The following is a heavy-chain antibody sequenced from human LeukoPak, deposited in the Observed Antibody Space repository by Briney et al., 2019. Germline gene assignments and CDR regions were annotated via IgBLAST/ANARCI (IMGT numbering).Heavy chain of an antibody. Sequence: ASVKVSCKASGYTFTTYEIIWVRQATGQRPEYMGWMNPNTGDTGYAQEFQGRLTLTRDISISTAYMELSSLRSADSAVYYCTSGDRTSWFYWGQGTLVTVSS. CDR3: TSGDRTSWFY. CDR1: GYTFTTYE. J-gene: IGHJ4*02. D-gene: IGHD1-14*01. CDR2: MNPNTGDT. V-gene: IGHV1-8*01.